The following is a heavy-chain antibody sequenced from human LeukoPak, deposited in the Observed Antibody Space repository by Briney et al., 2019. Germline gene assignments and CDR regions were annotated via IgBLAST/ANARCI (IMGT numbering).Heavy chain of an antibody. Sequence: GGSLRLSCAASGFTFSSYSMNWVRQAPGKGLEWVSSISSSSSYIYYADSVKGRFTISRDNAKNSLYLQMNSLRAEDTAVYYCARVGGEDIVLVPLSYYMDVWGKGTTVTVSS. CDR3: ARVGGEDIVLVPLSYYMDV. CDR2: ISSSSSYI. CDR1: GFTFSSYS. D-gene: IGHD2-2*01. V-gene: IGHV3-21*01. J-gene: IGHJ6*03.